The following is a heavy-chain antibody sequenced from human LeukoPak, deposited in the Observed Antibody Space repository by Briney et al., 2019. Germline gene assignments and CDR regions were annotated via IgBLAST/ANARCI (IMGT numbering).Heavy chain of an antibody. D-gene: IGHD2-2*01. Sequence: GGSLRLSCAASGFTFGGYAMNWVRQAPGKGLEWVSAISGSGGSTYYADSVKGRFTISRDNSKNTLYLQMNSLRAEDTAVYYCAKLKQKAMPDYFDYWGQGTLVTVSS. CDR2: ISGSGGST. J-gene: IGHJ4*02. CDR3: AKLKQKAMPDYFDY. V-gene: IGHV3-23*01. CDR1: GFTFGGYA.